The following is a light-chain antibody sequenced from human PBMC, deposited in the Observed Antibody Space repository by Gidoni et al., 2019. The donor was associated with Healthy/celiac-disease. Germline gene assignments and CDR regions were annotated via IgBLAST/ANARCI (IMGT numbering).Light chain of an antibody. J-gene: IGKJ5*01. CDR1: QSVSSY. Sequence: EIFFTHSPATLSLSPGERATLSCRASQSVSSYLAWYQQKPGQAPRLLIYDASNRATGIPARFSGSGSGTDFTLTISSLEPEDFAVYYCQQRSNWPSITFGQGTRLEIK. CDR3: QQRSNWPSIT. CDR2: DAS. V-gene: IGKV3-11*01.